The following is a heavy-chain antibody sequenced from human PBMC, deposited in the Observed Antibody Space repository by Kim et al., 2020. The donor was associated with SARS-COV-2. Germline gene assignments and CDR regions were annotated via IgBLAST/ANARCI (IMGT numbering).Heavy chain of an antibody. CDR1: GFTFSSYS. Sequence: GGSLRLSCAASGFTFSSYSMNWVRQAPGKGLEWVSSISSSSSYIYYADSVKGRFTISRDNAKNSLYLQMNSLRAEDTAVYYCARDSLWGVPAAMGDFDLWGRGTLVTVSS. J-gene: IGHJ2*01. V-gene: IGHV3-21*01. CDR2: ISSSSSYI. D-gene: IGHD2-2*01. CDR3: ARDSLWGVPAAMGDFDL.